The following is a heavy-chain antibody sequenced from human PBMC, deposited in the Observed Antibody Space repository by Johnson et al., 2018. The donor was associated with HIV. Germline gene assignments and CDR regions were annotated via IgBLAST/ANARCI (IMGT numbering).Heavy chain of an antibody. CDR1: GFTVSSNY. J-gene: IGHJ3*02. CDR3: ARGFVRISMILVADAFDM. V-gene: IGHV3-66*01. D-gene: IGHD3-22*01. Sequence: VQLVESGGDLVQPGGSLRLSCAASGFTVSSNYMNWVRQAPGKGLEWVSVIYSGGSTYYADSVKGRCTISRDNTKNSLYLQMNSMSAEDTALYFCARGFVRISMILVADAFDMWGQGTMVTVSS. CDR2: IYSGGST.